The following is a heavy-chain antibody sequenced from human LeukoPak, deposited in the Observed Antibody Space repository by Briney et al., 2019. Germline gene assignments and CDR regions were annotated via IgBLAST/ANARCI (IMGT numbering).Heavy chain of an antibody. V-gene: IGHV2-70*11. CDR2: IDWDDDK. CDR3: ARTLPTTVTTAYYYYGMDV. CDR1: GFSLSTSGMC. D-gene: IGHD4-17*01. J-gene: IGHJ6*02. Sequence: SGPTLVNPTQTLTLTCTFSGFSLSTSGMCVSWIRQPPGKALEWLARIDWDDDKYYSTSLKTRLTISKDTSKNQVVLTMTNMDPVDTATYYCARTLPTTVTTAYYYYGMDVWGQGTTVTVSS.